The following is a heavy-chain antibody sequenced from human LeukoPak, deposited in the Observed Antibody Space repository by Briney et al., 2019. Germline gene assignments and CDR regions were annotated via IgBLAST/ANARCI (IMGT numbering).Heavy chain of an antibody. D-gene: IGHD5-18*01. CDR3: ARDSYGSPSWFDP. CDR2: IYHSGST. Sequence: PSETLSLTCAVSGYSISSGYYWGWIRQPPGKGLEWIGSIYHSGSTNYNPSLKSRVTISVDTSKNQFSLKLSSVTAADTAVYYCARDSYGSPSWFDPWGQGTLVTVSS. V-gene: IGHV4-38-2*02. J-gene: IGHJ5*02. CDR1: GYSISSGYY.